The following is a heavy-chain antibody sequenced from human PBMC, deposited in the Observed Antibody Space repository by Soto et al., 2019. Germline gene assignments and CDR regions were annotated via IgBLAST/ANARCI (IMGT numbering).Heavy chain of an antibody. CDR3: ARDKYGGSSYPYGMDV. CDR2: IYYSGST. J-gene: IGHJ6*02. V-gene: IGHV4-59*01. D-gene: IGHD6-13*01. Sequence: SETLSLTCTVSGGSISSYYWSWIRQPPGKGLEWIGYIYYSGSTNYNPSLKSRVTISVDTSKNQFSLKLSSVTAAATAVYYCARDKYGGSSYPYGMDVWGQGTTVT. CDR1: GGSISSYY.